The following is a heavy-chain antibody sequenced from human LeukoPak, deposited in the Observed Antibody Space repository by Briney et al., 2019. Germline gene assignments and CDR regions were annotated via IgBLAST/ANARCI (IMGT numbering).Heavy chain of an antibody. CDR2: IWYDGSNK. D-gene: IGHD6-19*01. J-gene: IGHJ4*02. V-gene: IGHV3-33*01. CDR1: GFTFSSYG. Sequence: GGSLRLSCAASGFTFSSYGMHWVRQARGKGLEWVAVIWYDGSNKYYADSVKGRFTISRDNSKNTLYLQMNSLRAEDTAVYYCAREEWVSGIDYWGQGTLVTVSS. CDR3: AREEWVSGIDY.